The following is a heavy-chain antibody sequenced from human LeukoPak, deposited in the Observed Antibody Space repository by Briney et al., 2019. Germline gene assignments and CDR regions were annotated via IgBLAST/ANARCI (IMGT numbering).Heavy chain of an antibody. J-gene: IGHJ4*02. CDR2: IYYSGST. CDR1: GGSISSYY. V-gene: IGHV4-59*08. CDR3: ARGTHYFDY. Sequence: SETLSLTCTVTGGSISSYYWSWIRQPPGKRLEWIGYIYYSGSTNYNPSLKSRVTISVDTSKNQFSLKLSSVTAADTAVYYCARGTHYFDYWGQGTLVTVSS. D-gene: IGHD3-10*01.